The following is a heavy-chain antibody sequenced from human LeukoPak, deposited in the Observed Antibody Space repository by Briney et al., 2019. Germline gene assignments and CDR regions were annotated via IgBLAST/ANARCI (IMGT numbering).Heavy chain of an antibody. CDR3: ARDPFRLGHY. J-gene: IGHJ4*02. CDR2: INHSGST. Sequence: SETLSLTCAVYGGSFSGYYWSWIRQPPGKGLEWIGEINHSGSTNYNPSLKSRVTISVDRSKNQFSLKLSSVTAADTAVYYCARDPFRLGHYWGQGTLVTVSS. D-gene: IGHD3-9*01. V-gene: IGHV4-34*01. CDR1: GGSFSGYY.